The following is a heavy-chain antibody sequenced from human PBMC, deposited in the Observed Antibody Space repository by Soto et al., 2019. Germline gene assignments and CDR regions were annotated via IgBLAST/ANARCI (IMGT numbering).Heavy chain of an antibody. J-gene: IGHJ5*02. CDR1: GFSLTTRGVG. V-gene: IGHV2-5*02. CDR2: IYWDDAK. D-gene: IGHD3-16*01. Sequence: QITLKESGPTLVKPTQTLTLTCTFSGFSLTTRGVGVGWIRQPPGKALECLALIYWDDAKRYSPSLQSRLSITMDTAKNQVVLTMTNVDPVDTATYYCAHIPNYYQYDGFDPWGQGTLVSVSS. CDR3: AHIPNYYQYDGFDP.